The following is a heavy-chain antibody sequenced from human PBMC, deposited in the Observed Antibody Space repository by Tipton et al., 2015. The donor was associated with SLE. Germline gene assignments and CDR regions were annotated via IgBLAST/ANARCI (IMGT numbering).Heavy chain of an antibody. CDR1: GFTFSSYE. J-gene: IGHJ4*02. CDR2: ISSSGYTI. CDR3: ARVSKSDSVFDY. Sequence: SLRLSCAASGFTFSSYEMNWVRQAPGKELEWVSYISSSGYTIYYADSVKGRFTISRDNAKKSLYLQMNSLRAEDTAVYYCARVSKSDSVFDYWGQGTLVTVSS. V-gene: IGHV3-48*03.